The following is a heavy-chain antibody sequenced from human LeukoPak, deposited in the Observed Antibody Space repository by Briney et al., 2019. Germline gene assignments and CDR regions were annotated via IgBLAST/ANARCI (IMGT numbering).Heavy chain of an antibody. CDR2: IYISGSGST. CDR3: ARVVQRYSSSSKKFYYYYYYMDV. V-gene: IGHV4-4*07. CDR1: GGSISSYY. J-gene: IGHJ6*03. Sequence: SETLSLTCTVSGGSISSYYWSWIRQPAGKGLEWIGRIYISGSGSTNYNPSLKSRVTISVDTSKNQFSLKLSSVTAADTAVYYCARVVQRYSSSSKKFYYYYYYMDVWGKGTTVTVSS. D-gene: IGHD6-6*01.